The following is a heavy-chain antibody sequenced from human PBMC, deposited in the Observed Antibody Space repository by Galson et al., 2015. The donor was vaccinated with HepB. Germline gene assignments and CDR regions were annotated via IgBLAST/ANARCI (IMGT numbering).Heavy chain of an antibody. CDR2: TYYRSKWYT. Sequence: CAISGDSVSGSGVAWNWIRQSPSRGLEWLGRTYYRSKWYTEYAVSMKSRITINPDTSKNQFSLQSNSVTPDDTAVYYCSRGRVSAFDSWGQGTLVTVSS. D-gene: IGHD2/OR15-2a*01. CDR1: GDSVSGSGVA. J-gene: IGHJ4*02. V-gene: IGHV6-1*01. CDR3: SRGRVSAFDS.